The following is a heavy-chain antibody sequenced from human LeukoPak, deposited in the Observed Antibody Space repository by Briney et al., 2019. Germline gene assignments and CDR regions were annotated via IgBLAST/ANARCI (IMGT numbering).Heavy chain of an antibody. CDR2: INPNSGGT. J-gene: IGHJ1*01. D-gene: IGHD6-13*01. CDR1: GYTFTGYY. CDR3: ARSTVVLQQLPTAEYFQH. V-gene: IGHV1-2*02. Sequence: GASVKVSCKASGYTFTGYYMHWVRQAPGQGLEWMGWINPNSGGTNYAQKFQGRVTITADKSTSTAYMELSSLRSEDTAVYYCARSTVVLQQLPTAEYFQHWGQGTLVTVSS.